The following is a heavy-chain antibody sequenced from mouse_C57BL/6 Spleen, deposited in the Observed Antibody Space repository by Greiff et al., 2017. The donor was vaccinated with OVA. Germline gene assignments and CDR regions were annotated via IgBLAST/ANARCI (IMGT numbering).Heavy chain of an antibody. Sequence: EVHLVESEGGLVQPGSSMKLSCTASGFTFSDYYMAWVRQVPEKGLEWVANINYDGSSTYYLDSLKSRFIISRDNAKNILYLQMSSLKSEDTATYYCARVYYSTYFDVWGTGTTVTVSS. CDR1: GFTFSDYY. D-gene: IGHD2-5*01. J-gene: IGHJ1*03. CDR3: ARVYYSTYFDV. CDR2: INYDGSST. V-gene: IGHV5-16*01.